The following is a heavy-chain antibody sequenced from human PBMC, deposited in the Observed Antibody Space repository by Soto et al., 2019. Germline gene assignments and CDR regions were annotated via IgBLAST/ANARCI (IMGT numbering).Heavy chain of an antibody. J-gene: IGHJ6*02. CDR2: IYYSGST. Sequence: SETLSLTCTVSGGSISSSSYYWGWIRQPPXKGLEWIGSIYYSGSTYYNPSLKSRVTISVDTSKNQFSLKLSSVTAADTAVYYCAGHMYYYDSSGYYFVGHGAPNYYYGMDVWGQGTTVTVSS. V-gene: IGHV4-39*01. D-gene: IGHD3-22*01. CDR3: AGHMYYYDSSGYYFVGHGAPNYYYGMDV. CDR1: GGSISSSSYY.